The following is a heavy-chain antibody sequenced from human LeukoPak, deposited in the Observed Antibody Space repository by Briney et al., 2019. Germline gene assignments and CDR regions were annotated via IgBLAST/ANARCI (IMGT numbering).Heavy chain of an antibody. Sequence: PSETLSLTCTVSGGSISSYYWSWTRQPPGKGLEWIGYIYYSGSTKYNPSLKSRVTISVDTSKNQFSLKLSSVTAADTAVYYCARSIPVAGFDSWGQGTLVTVSS. CDR1: GGSISSYY. J-gene: IGHJ4*02. D-gene: IGHD6-19*01. CDR3: ARSIPVAGFDS. CDR2: IYYSGST. V-gene: IGHV4-59*01.